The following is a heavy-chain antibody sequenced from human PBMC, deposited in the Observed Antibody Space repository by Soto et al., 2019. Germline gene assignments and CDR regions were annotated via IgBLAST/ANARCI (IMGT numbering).Heavy chain of an antibody. CDR2: IIVSHGSP. CDR3: ATEPEDGVPGDY. CDR1: GYAFTSHT. J-gene: IGHJ4*02. V-gene: IGHV1-3*01. D-gene: IGHD3-3*01. Sequence: QVQLVQSGAEVKEPGASVRVSCKASGYAFTSHTIHWAREAPGQGLEWMGWIIVSHGSPRYAPQFQGRVTFGRDTSATTAYMELSRLTSEDPAVYYCATEPEDGVPGDYWGQGTPVVVSS.